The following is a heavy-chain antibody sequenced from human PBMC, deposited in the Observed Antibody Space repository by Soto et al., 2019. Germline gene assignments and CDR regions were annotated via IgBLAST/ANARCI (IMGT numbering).Heavy chain of an antibody. D-gene: IGHD3-22*01. Sequence: EVQLLESGGGLVQPGGSLRLSCAASGFTFSSYEMNWVRQAPGKGLEWVSYISSSGSTIYYADSVKGRFTISRDNAKNSLYLQMNSLRAEDTAVYYCARAPYYYDSSGYYYYYGMDVWGQGTTVTVSS. CDR1: GFTFSSYE. CDR3: ARAPYYYDSSGYYYYYGMDV. CDR2: ISSSGSTI. J-gene: IGHJ6*02. V-gene: IGHV3-48*03.